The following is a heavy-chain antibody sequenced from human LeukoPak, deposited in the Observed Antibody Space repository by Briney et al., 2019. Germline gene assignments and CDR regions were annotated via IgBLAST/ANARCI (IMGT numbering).Heavy chain of an antibody. D-gene: IGHD6-19*01. CDR3: ARGGWPFDY. J-gene: IGHJ4*02. Sequence: SETLSLTCTVSGSSISSSSYYWGWIRQPPGKGLEWIGSIYYSGSTYYNPSLKSRVTISVDTSKNQFSLKLSSVTAADTAVYYCARGGWPFDYWGQGTLVTVSS. CDR1: GSSISSSSYY. V-gene: IGHV4-39*07. CDR2: IYYSGST.